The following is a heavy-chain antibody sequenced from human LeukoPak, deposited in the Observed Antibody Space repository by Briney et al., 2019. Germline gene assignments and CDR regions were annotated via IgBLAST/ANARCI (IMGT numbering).Heavy chain of an antibody. CDR2: IKSKSDGGTI. V-gene: IGHV3-15*01. CDR1: GFSFSNAW. D-gene: IGHD3-10*01. J-gene: IGHJ5*02. CDR3: TTAWIRDVGRFDP. Sequence: GGSLRLSCGASGFSFSNAWMSWVRQGPGRGLEWVGRIKSKSDGGTIDYAADVKVRFTISRDDSNNTLYLQMNSLKIEDTAVYHCTTAWIRDVGRFDPWGQGTLVTVSA.